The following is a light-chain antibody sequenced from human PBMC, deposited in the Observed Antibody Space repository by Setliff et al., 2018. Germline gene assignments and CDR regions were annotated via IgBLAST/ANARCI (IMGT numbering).Light chain of an antibody. CDR3: TSYTRSDSDV. CDR2: EVS. Sequence: QSVLSQPASVSGSPGQSITISCTGTSSDVGDYDSVSWYQQHPGKAPKLMIYEVSNRPSGVSNRFSGSKSANAASLTISGLQAEDEADYYCTSYTRSDSDVFGTGTKVTVL. CDR1: SSDVGDYDS. V-gene: IGLV2-14*01. J-gene: IGLJ1*01.